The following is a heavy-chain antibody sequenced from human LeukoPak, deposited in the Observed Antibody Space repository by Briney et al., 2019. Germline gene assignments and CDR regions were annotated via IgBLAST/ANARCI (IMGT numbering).Heavy chain of an antibody. J-gene: IGHJ5*02. CDR3: ARDKAHSYGRYFDP. CDR2: ISYGNT. D-gene: IGHD5-18*01. V-gene: IGHV4-59*01. CDR1: GGSISTYF. Sequence: SETLSLACTVSGGSISTYFWNWIRQTPGKGLEWIGHISYGNTDYNPSLKSRVTISVDTSKNQFSLKLTSVTAADTAVYYCARDKAHSYGRYFDPWGQGALVIVSS.